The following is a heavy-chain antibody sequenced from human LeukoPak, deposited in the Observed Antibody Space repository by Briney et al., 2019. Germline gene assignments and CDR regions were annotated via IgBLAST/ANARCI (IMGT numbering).Heavy chain of an antibody. CDR2: IIPIFGTA. V-gene: IGHV1-69*05. J-gene: IGHJ6*03. CDR3: ARGLGDTAMGRPDYYYMDV. CDR1: GGTFSSYA. D-gene: IGHD5-18*01. Sequence: ASVKVSCKASGGTFSSYAISWVRQAPGQGLEWMGGIIPIFGTANYAQRFQGRVTITTDESTSTAYMELSSLRSDDTAVYYCARGLGDTAMGRPDYYYMDVWGKGTTVTVSS.